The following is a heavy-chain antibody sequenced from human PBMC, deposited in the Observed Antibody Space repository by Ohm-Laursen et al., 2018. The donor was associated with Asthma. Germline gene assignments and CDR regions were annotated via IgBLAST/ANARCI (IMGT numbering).Heavy chain of an antibody. CDR1: GFTVSSNY. V-gene: IGHV3-23*01. Sequence: SLRLSCAASGFTVSSNYMSWVRQALGKGLEWVSAISGSGGSTYYADSVKGRFSISRDDSKNTLDLQINSLRAEDTAVYYCAKDSNRDGGIVGLFDFLGQGTLVIVSS. CDR3: AKDSNRDGGIVGLFDF. D-gene: IGHD3-16*02. CDR2: ISGSGGST. J-gene: IGHJ4*02.